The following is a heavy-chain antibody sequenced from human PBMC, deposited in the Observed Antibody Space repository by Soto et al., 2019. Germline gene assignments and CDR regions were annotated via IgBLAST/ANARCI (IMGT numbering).Heavy chain of an antibody. D-gene: IGHD5-18*01. J-gene: IGHJ4*02. CDR2: IIPMLGIA. Sequence: SVKVSCKASGGTFSSYTFSWVRQAPGQGLEWMGRIIPMLGIANYAQKFQGRVTITADKSTSTAYMELSSLRSEDTAVYYCANRGYSQGFVIYWGQGTLVTVSS. V-gene: IGHV1-69*02. CDR1: GGTFSSYT. CDR3: ANRGYSQGFVIY.